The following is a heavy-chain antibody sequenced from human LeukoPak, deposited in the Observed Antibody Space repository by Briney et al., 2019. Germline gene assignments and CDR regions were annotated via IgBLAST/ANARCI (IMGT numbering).Heavy chain of an antibody. CDR1: GGSFSGYY. CDR2: INHSGST. Sequence: SETLSLTCGVYGGSFSGYYWSWIRQPPGKGLEWIGEINHSGSTNYNPSLKSRVTISVDRSKNQFSLKLSSVTAADTAVYYCARVGPHSSSFDYWGQGTLVTVSS. CDR3: ARVGPHSSSFDY. V-gene: IGHV4-34*01. D-gene: IGHD6-6*01. J-gene: IGHJ4*02.